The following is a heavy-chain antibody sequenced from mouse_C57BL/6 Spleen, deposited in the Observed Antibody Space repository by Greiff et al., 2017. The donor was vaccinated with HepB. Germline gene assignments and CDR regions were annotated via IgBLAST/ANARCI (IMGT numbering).Heavy chain of an antibody. J-gene: IGHJ2*01. CDR3: ARQNYYGSSPGDFDY. D-gene: IGHD1-1*01. CDR1: GFTFSSYT. CDR2: ISGGGGNT. V-gene: IGHV5-9*01. Sequence: EVKLVESGGGLVKPGGSLKLSCAASGFTFSSYTMSWVRQTPEKRLEWVATISGGGGNTYYPDSVKGRFTISRDNAKNTLYLQMSSLRSEDTALYYCARQNYYGSSPGDFDYWGPGTTLTVSS.